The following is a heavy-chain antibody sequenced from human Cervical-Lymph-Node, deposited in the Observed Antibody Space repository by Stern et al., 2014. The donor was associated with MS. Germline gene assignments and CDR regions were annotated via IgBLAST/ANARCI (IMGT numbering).Heavy chain of an antibody. CDR3: ARFVVPAGIWDI. CDR1: GGNFSSYA. J-gene: IGHJ3*02. V-gene: IGHV1-69*01. CDR2: IIPIFGTA. D-gene: IGHD2-2*01. Sequence: MQLVEAGAEVKKPGSSVKVSCKASGGNFSSYAISWVRQAPGQGLEWMGGIIPIFGTANYAQKFQGRVTITADESTSTAYMELSSLRSEDTAVYYCARFVVPAGIWDIWGQGTMVTVSS.